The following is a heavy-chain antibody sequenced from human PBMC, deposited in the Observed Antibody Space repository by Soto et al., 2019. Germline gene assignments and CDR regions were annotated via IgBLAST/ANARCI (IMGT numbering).Heavy chain of an antibody. CDR2: IYYSGST. Sequence: PSETLSLTCTVSGGSMSSYYWSWIRQPPGKGLEWIGYIYYSGSTNYNPSLKSRVTISVDTSKNQFSLKLSSVTAADTAVYYCARAESLEWFSNWFDPWGQGTLVTVSS. D-gene: IGHD3-3*01. J-gene: IGHJ5*02. V-gene: IGHV4-59*01. CDR1: GGSMSSYY. CDR3: ARAESLEWFSNWFDP.